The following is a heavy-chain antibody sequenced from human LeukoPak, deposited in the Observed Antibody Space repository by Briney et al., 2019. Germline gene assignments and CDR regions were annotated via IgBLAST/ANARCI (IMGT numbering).Heavy chain of an antibody. CDR1: GYTFTSYG. J-gene: IGHJ4*02. CDR2: ISAYNGNT. D-gene: IGHD2-21*02. CDR3: ARFDGDYAWSFDY. Sequence: ASVKVSCKASGYTFTSYGINWVRQAPGQGLEWMGWISAYNGNTKYTQKLQGRITMTTDTSTGTAYMELRSLRSDDTAVYYCARFDGDYAWSFDYWGQGTLVTVSS. V-gene: IGHV1-18*01.